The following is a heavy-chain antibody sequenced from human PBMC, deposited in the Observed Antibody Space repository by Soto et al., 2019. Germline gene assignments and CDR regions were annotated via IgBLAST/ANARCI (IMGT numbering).Heavy chain of an antibody. CDR2: INSYNGDT. CDR3: ARDQWLKVPAVVGDKFDS. Sequence: VSVKVTWKASGDDFIGHGIRSLRQARGQGLEWMGWINSYNGDTKYARKYQDRITLTKDKSTRTVYMELTSLRSDDTAVYYCARDQWLKVPAVVGDKFDSWVQGTLVTVTS. V-gene: IGHV1-18*04. D-gene: IGHD6-19*01. CDR1: GDDFIGHG. J-gene: IGHJ5*01.